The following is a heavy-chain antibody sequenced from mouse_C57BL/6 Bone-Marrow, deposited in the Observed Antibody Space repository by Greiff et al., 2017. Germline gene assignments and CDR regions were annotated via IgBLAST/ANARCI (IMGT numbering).Heavy chain of an antibody. CDR1: GFTFSDYG. J-gene: IGHJ2*01. D-gene: IGHD2-3*01. Sequence: DVMLVQSGGGLVKPGGSLKLSCAASGFTFSDYGMHWVRQAPEQGLEWVAYISSGSSTIYYADTVKGRFTISRDNATNTLFLRMTSLRYEDTAMYSCARWLLLDYWGQGTTLTVSS. V-gene: IGHV5-17*01. CDR3: ARWLLLDY. CDR2: ISSGSSTI.